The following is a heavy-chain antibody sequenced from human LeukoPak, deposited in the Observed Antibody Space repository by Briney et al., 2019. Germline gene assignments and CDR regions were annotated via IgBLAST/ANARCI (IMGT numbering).Heavy chain of an antibody. J-gene: IGHJ4*02. V-gene: IGHV4-4*07. CDR2: IYTSGTT. CDR1: GGSISRYY. Sequence: SETLSLTCTASGGSISRYYWNWIRQPAGKGLEWIGRIYTSGTTNYNPSLKSRVTMSVDTSKNQFSLKLSSVTAADTAVYYCARGGAYCGGDCYLDYWGQGTLVTVSS. CDR3: ARGGAYCGGDCYLDY. D-gene: IGHD2-21*02.